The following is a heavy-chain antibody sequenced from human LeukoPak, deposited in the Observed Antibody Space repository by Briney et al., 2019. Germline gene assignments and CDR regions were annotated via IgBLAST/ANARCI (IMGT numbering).Heavy chain of an antibody. Sequence: GGSLRLSCAASGFTFRSYAMSWVRQAPGKGLEWVAVISYDGSNKYYADSVKGRFTISRDNSKNTLYLQMNSLRAEDTAVYYCARDVPDIVLMVYATAYYFDYWGQGTLVTVSS. D-gene: IGHD2-8*01. J-gene: IGHJ4*02. V-gene: IGHV3-30*04. CDR3: ARDVPDIVLMVYATAYYFDY. CDR1: GFTFRSYA. CDR2: ISYDGSNK.